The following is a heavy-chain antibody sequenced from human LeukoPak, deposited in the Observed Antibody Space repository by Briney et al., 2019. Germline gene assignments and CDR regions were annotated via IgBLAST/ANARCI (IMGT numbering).Heavy chain of an antibody. CDR1: GGSINGYY. CDR3: VRDPLGAAYYYGMDV. J-gene: IGHJ6*02. Sequence: SETLSLTCAVSGGSINGYYWSWIRQPAGEGLEWVGRIYTSGSTNYNPSLKSRVTMSVDTSKNQFSLNLTSVTAADTAVYYCVRDPLGAAYYYGMDVWGQGTTVTVSS. D-gene: IGHD7-27*01. CDR2: IYTSGST. V-gene: IGHV4-4*07.